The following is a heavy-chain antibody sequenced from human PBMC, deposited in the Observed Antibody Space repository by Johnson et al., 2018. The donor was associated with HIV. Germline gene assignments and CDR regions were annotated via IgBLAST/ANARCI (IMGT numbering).Heavy chain of an antibody. CDR1: GFTFSDYY. D-gene: IGHD3-22*01. V-gene: IGHV3-11*04. CDR2: ISMSGRT. CDR3: ARDRRYYDSSGYYHDAFDI. J-gene: IGHJ3*02. Sequence: QVQLVESGGGLVKPGGSLRLSCAASGFTFSDYYMSWIRQAPGKGLEWVSYISMSGRTYYADSVKGRFTISRDNSKNTLYLQMNSLRAEDPAVYFCARDRRYYDSSGYYHDAFDIWGQGTMVTVSS.